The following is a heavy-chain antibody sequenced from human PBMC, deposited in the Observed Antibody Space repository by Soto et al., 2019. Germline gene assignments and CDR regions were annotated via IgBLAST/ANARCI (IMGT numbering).Heavy chain of an antibody. CDR1: GYTFTNHG. CDR3: ARDQLDGIWGDALDI. D-gene: IGHD3-16*01. J-gene: IGHJ3*02. Sequence: ASVKVSCKTSGYTFTNHGINWVRQAPGQGLEWMGWINPYNANTNYAQKLQGRVTMTTDTSTTTAYMDLRSLTSEDTAVYYCARDQLDGIWGDALDIWGQGTVVTVSS. CDR2: INPYNANT. V-gene: IGHV1-18*04.